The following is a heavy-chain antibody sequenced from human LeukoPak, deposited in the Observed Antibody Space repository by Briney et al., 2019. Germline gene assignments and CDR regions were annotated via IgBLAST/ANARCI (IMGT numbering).Heavy chain of an antibody. V-gene: IGHV1-46*01. CDR1: GHIFTSYY. CDR2: INPSGGSI. CDR3: ARGSGVMYFDWLLPFDP. Sequence: ASVKVSCKASGHIFTSYYMYWVRQAPGQGLEWMGIINPSGGSIRYAQRFQGRVTMTRDTSTSTVYMGLSSLRSEDTAVYYCARGSGVMYFDWLLPFDPWGQGTLVTVSS. D-gene: IGHD3-9*01. J-gene: IGHJ5*02.